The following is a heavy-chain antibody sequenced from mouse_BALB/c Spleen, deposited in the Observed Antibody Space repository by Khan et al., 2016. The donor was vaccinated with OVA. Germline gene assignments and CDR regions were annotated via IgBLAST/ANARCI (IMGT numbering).Heavy chain of an antibody. V-gene: IGHV3-2*02. Sequence: EVQLEESGPGLVKPSQSLSLTCTVTGYSITSDYAWNWIRQFPGNRLEWMGYISYSGSTSKKPSLKSRISITRDTSKNQIFLQLNSVTTEDTATYYCVRGRAYWGQGTLVTVSA. CDR1: GYSITSDYA. CDR3: VRGRAY. J-gene: IGHJ3*01. CDR2: ISYSGST.